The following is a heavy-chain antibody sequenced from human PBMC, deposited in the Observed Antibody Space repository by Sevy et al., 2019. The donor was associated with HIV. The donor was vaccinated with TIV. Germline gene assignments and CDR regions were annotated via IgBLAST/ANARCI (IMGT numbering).Heavy chain of an antibody. J-gene: IGHJ6*02. D-gene: IGHD3-10*01. CDR1: GASISSYY. Sequence: SETLSLTCTVSGASISSYYWTWIRHPAGQGLEWIGRIYPGGSIDYNPSLKSRVTLSVDTSKNQFSLRLASVTAADTAVYYCARWGQYYHGSGTFPTYYFGMDVWGQGTTVTVSS. V-gene: IGHV4-4*07. CDR3: ARWGQYYHGSGTFPTYYFGMDV. CDR2: IYPGGSI.